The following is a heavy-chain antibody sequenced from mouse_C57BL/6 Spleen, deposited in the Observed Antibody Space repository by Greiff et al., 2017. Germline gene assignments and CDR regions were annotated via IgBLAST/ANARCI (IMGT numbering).Heavy chain of an antibody. V-gene: IGHV5-17*01. CDR2: ISSGSSTI. J-gene: IGHJ3*01. CDR3: ARRLPPAWFAY. D-gene: IGHD2-2*01. CDR1: GFTFSDYG. Sequence: EVQRVESGGGLVKPGGSLKLSCAASGFTFSDYGMHWVRQAPEKGLEWVAYISSGSSTIYYADTVKGRFTISRDNAKNTLFLQMTSLRSEDTAMYYCARRLPPAWFAYWGQGTLVTVSA.